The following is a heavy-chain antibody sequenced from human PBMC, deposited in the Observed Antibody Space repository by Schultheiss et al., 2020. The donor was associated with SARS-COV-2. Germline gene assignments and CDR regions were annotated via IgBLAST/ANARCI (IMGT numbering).Heavy chain of an antibody. CDR3: ARLKRPGTGSGRPIDY. D-gene: IGHD3-10*01. CDR2: INPSGAST. CDR1: GYSFTSFY. V-gene: IGHV1-46*01. Sequence: GGSLRLSCKASGYSFTSFYMHWVRQAPGQGLDWMGIINPSGASTSYAQKFQGRVTMTRDTSTSTVYLELSSLRSEDTAVYYCARLKRPGTGSGRPIDYWGQGTLVTVSS. J-gene: IGHJ4*02.